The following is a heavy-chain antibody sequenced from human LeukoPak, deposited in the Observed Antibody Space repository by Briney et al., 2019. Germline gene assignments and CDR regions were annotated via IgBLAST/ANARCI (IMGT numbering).Heavy chain of an antibody. V-gene: IGHV3-21*01. Sequence: PGGSLRLSCAASGFTFSSYSMNWVRQAPGKGLEWVSSITSSSSYIYYADSVKGRFTISRDNAKNSLYLQMNSLRAEDTAVYYCARSPNVYYDFWSGYYAIDYWGQGTLVTVSS. CDR3: ARSPNVYYDFWSGYYAIDY. D-gene: IGHD3-3*01. CDR1: GFTFSSYS. J-gene: IGHJ4*02. CDR2: ITSSSSYI.